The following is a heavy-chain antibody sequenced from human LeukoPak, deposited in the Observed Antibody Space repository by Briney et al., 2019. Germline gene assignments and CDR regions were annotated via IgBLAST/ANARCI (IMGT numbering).Heavy chain of an antibody. CDR1: GFTFSIYS. CDR3: ARGNYYGSGNLYHYYYMDV. Sequence: GRSLRLSCAASGFTFSIYSMHWVRQVPGKGLEWLDVISYDGNTKYYADSVKGRFTISRDNSKNTLYLQMNSLRADDTAVYYCARGNYYGSGNLYHYYYMDVWGKGTTVTVSS. V-gene: IGHV3-30-3*01. CDR2: ISYDGNTK. J-gene: IGHJ6*03. D-gene: IGHD3-10*01.